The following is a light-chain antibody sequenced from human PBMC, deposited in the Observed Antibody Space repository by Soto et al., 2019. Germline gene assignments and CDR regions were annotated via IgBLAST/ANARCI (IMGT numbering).Light chain of an antibody. CDR3: SSYAGSNNLGV. V-gene: IGLV2-14*01. CDR1: SSDVGGYNH. J-gene: IGLJ3*02. Sequence: QSVLTQPASVSGSPGQSITISCTGSSSDVGGYNHVSWYQQHPGKAPKLMIYEVSNRPSGVSNRFSGSKSGNTASLTISGLQAEDEADYYCSSYAGSNNLGVFGGGTKLTVL. CDR2: EVS.